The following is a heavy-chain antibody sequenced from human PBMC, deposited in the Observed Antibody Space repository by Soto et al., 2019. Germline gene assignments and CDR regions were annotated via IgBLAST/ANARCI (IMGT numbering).Heavy chain of an antibody. CDR1: GGSISSYY. CDR2: IYYSGTT. CDR3: ARYSGSYSYNWFDP. D-gene: IGHD1-26*01. V-gene: IGHV4-59*01. Sequence: SETLSLTCTVSGGSISSYYWSWIRQPPGKGLEWIGYIYYSGTTNYNPSLKSRVTISVDTSKNQFSLKLSSVTAADTAVYYCARYSGSYSYNWFDPWGQGTLVTVSS. J-gene: IGHJ5*02.